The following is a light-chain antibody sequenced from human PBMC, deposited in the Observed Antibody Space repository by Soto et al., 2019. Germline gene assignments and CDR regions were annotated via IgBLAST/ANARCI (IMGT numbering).Light chain of an antibody. CDR3: QQYNNWPLT. J-gene: IGKJ4*01. CDR1: QSVSSGY. CDR2: DAS. V-gene: IGKV3-15*01. Sequence: DIVLTQSPGTLYLSPGERATLSCRASQSVSSGYLAWYQQRPGQAPRLLIYDASTRATGIPPRFSGGGSGTEFTLTISSLQSEDFAVYYCQQYNNWPLTFGGGTKVDIK.